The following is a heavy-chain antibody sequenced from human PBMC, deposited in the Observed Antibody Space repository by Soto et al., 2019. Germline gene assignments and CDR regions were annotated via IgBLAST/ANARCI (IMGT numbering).Heavy chain of an antibody. CDR3: ARELGALFAY. CDR2: LNAYNGNT. V-gene: IGHV1-18*04. Sequence: CASLKVSCKASCYTFTSYGIICVRQAPGQGLEGMRWLNAYNGNTNYTQKLQVTFTMTTDTYTSTAYMEVSSLISDDTAVYYCARELGALFAYWGQGTMVTSPQ. J-gene: IGHJ4*02. CDR1: CYTFTSYG. D-gene: IGHD1-26*01.